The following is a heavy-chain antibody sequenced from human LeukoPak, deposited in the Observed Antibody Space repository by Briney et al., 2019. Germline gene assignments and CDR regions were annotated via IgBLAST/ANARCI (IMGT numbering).Heavy chain of an antibody. CDR2: IYYSGST. J-gene: IGHJ4*02. CDR1: GGSISSHY. CDR3: ARATYCSSTSCTMGLLDY. V-gene: IGHV4-59*11. D-gene: IGHD2-2*01. Sequence: SETLSLTCTVSGGSISSHYWSWIRQPPGKGLGSSGYIYYSGSTNYNPSLKSRVTISVDTSKNQFSLKLSSVTAADTAVYYCARATYCSSTSCTMGLLDYWGQGTRVTVSS.